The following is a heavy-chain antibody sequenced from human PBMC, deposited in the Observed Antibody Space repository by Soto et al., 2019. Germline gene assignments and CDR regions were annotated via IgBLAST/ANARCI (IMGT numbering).Heavy chain of an antibody. J-gene: IGHJ4*02. CDR2: IIPIFDTA. V-gene: IGHV1-69*06. CDR3: ARDGAGSYYPTGSDY. Sequence: QVQLVQSGAEVKKPGSSVKVSCKASGGTFSSYAISWVRQAPGQGLEWMGGIIPIFDTANYAQKFQGRVTITSDKSTITADMELSSLRSEDTAGYYYARDGAGSYYPTGSDYWGQGTLGTVSS. CDR1: GGTFSSYA. D-gene: IGHD3-10*01.